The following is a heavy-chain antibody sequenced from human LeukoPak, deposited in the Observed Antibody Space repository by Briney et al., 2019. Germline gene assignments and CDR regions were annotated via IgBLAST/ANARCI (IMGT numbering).Heavy chain of an antibody. CDR2: ISSSSSYI. CDR3: ARDRDTIAVAGNYIDY. V-gene: IGHV3-21*01. J-gene: IGHJ4*02. CDR1: GFTFSSYS. D-gene: IGHD6-19*01. Sequence: KPGGSLRLSCAASGFTFSSYSMNWVRQAPGKGLEWVSSISSSSSYIYYADSVKGRFTISRDNAKNSLYLQMNSLRAEDTAVYYCARDRDTIAVAGNYIDYWGQGTLVTVSS.